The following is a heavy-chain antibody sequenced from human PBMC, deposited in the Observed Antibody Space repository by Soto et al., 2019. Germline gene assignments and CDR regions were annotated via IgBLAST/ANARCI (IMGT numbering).Heavy chain of an antibody. D-gene: IGHD4-17*01. J-gene: IGHJ6*02. CDR2: ISAYNGNT. CDR3: ARVTVTTLYNYYYYSGMDV. Sequence: QVQLVQSGAEVKKPGASVKVSCKASGYTFTSYGISWVRQAPGQGIEWMGWISAYNGNTNYAQKLQGRVTMTTDTTTSTAYMELRSLRSDDTAVYYCARVTVTTLYNYYYYSGMDVWGQGTTVTVSS. CDR1: GYTFTSYG. V-gene: IGHV1-18*01.